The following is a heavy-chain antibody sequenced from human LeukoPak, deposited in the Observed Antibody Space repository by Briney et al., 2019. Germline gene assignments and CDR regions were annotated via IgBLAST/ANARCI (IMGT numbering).Heavy chain of an antibody. CDR1: GYTFTGYY. CDR2: INPSGGST. Sequence: VASVKVSCKASGYTFTGYYMHWVRQAPGQGLEWMGIINPSGGSTSYAQKLQGRVTMTTDTSTSTAYMELRSLRSEDTAVYYCASGDVDTAMADWGQGTLVTVSS. J-gene: IGHJ4*02. CDR3: ASGDVDTAMAD. V-gene: IGHV1-46*01. D-gene: IGHD5-18*01.